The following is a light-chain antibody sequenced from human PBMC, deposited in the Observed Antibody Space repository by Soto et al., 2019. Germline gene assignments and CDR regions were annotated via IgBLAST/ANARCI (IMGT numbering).Light chain of an antibody. CDR2: WAS. J-gene: IGKJ4*01. V-gene: IGKV4-1*01. CDR3: QQYYGLPPT. CDR1: QSVLYRSNKKNY. Sequence: DIVMTQSPDSLAVSLGERATINCKSSQSVLYRSNKKNYLGWYQQKPGQTPKLLIYWASTRESGVPDRFSGTGSGTDFTLTISSLQAEDVAVYYCQQYYGLPPTFGGGTKVDIK.